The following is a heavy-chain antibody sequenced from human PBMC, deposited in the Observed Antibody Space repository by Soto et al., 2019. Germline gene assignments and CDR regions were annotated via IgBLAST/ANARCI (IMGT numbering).Heavy chain of an antibody. D-gene: IGHD3-22*01. Sequence: ASVKVSCKASGYTFTSYAMHWVRQAPGQRLEWMGWINPGNGNTKYSQKFQGRVTITRDTSASTAYMELSSLRSEDTAVYYCARSAGGYYNWFDPWGQGTLVTVSS. V-gene: IGHV1-3*01. J-gene: IGHJ5*02. CDR1: GYTFTSYA. CDR2: INPGNGNT. CDR3: ARSAGGYYNWFDP.